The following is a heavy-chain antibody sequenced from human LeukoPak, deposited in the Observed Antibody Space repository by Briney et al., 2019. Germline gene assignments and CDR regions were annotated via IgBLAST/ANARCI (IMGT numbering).Heavy chain of an antibody. CDR3: ARDLEGGYSGYHY. J-gene: IGHJ4*02. CDR1: GGTFSSYA. V-gene: IGHV1-69*13. Sequence: SVKVSCKASGGTFSSYAISWVRQAPGQGLEWMGGIIPIFGTANYAQKFQGRVTITADESTSTAYMELSSLRSEETAVYYCARDLEGGYSGYHYWGQGTLVTVSS. CDR2: IIPIFGTA. D-gene: IGHD5-12*01.